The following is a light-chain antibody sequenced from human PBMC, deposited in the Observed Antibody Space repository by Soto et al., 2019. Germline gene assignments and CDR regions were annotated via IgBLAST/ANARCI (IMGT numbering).Light chain of an antibody. Sequence: QSVLTQPPSVSGAPGQRVTISCTGISSNIGAQYDVHWYQQLPGTAPKLLIYSNTNRPSGVPDRFSGSKSGTSASLAITGLQTEDEADYYCQSYDSSLSAYVFGTGTKLTVL. V-gene: IGLV1-40*01. CDR2: SNT. J-gene: IGLJ1*01. CDR3: QSYDSSLSAYV. CDR1: SSNIGAQYD.